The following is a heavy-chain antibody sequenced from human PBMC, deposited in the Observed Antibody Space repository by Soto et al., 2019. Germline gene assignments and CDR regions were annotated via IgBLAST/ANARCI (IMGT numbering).Heavy chain of an antibody. V-gene: IGHV4-34*01. D-gene: IGHD2-8*02. CDR3: ARDKITGVFDY. CDR1: GGSFSGYY. Sequence: QVQLQQWGAGLLKPSETLSLTCAVYGGSFSGYYWCWIRQPPGTGLEWSGEFNPSGSTNYNPSLNSRVTISVDTSKNQFSLKLTSVTAADTAVYYCARDKITGVFDYWGQGTLVTVSS. CDR2: FNPSGST. J-gene: IGHJ4*02.